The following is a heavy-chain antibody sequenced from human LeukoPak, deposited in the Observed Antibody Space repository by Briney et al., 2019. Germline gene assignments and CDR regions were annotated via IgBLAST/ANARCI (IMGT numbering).Heavy chain of an antibody. Sequence: ASVKVSCKASGGTFSSYAISWVRQAPGQGLEWMGGIIPIFGTANYAQKFQGRVTITADESTSTAYMELSSLRPEDTAVYYCARDWPGGYCSSTSCYGYWGQGTLVTVSS. CDR1: GGTFSSYA. CDR2: IIPIFGTA. V-gene: IGHV1-69*13. J-gene: IGHJ4*02. D-gene: IGHD2-2*01. CDR3: ARDWPGGYCSSTSCYGY.